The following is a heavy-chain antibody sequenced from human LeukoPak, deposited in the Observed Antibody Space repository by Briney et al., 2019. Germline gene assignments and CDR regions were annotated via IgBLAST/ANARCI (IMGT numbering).Heavy chain of an antibody. CDR1: GGSISSYY. D-gene: IGHD3-16*02. Sequence: PSETLSLTCTVSGGSISSYYWSWIRQPPGKGLEWIGYIYYSGSTNYNPSLKSRVTISVDTSKNQFSLKLSSVTAADTAVYYCASLSNYYYYGMDVWGQGTTVTVSS. CDR2: IYYSGST. V-gene: IGHV4-59*01. J-gene: IGHJ6*02. CDR3: ASLSNYYYYGMDV.